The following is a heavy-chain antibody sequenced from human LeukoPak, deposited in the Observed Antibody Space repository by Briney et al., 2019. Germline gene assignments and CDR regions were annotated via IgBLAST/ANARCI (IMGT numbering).Heavy chain of an antibody. CDR3: ARTPGIAVAGLYFDY. CDR1: GGSISSYY. CDR2: IYYSGST. V-gene: IGHV4-59*01. J-gene: IGHJ4*02. Sequence: SETLSLTCTVSGGSISSYYWSWIRQPPGKGLEWIGCIYYSGSTNYNPSLKSRVTISVDTSKNQFSLKLSSVTAADTAVYYCARTPGIAVAGLYFDYWGQGTLVTVSS. D-gene: IGHD6-19*01.